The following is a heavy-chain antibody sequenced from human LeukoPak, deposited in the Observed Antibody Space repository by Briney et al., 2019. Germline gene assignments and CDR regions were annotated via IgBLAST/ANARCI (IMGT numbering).Heavy chain of an antibody. J-gene: IGHJ4*02. Sequence: SETLSLTCAVSGGSISSSNWWSWVRQPPGKGLEWIGEIYHSGSAHYNTSLKTRVTISVDKSKNQFSLELNSVTAEDTAVYYCAKERGLYVDTAASDYWGQGSLVTVSS. CDR1: GGSISSSNW. V-gene: IGHV4-4*02. CDR2: IYHSGSA. CDR3: AKERGLYVDTAASDY. D-gene: IGHD5-18*01.